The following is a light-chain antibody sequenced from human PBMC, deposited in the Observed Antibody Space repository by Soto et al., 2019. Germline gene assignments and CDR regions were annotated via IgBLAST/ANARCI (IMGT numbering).Light chain of an antibody. V-gene: IGLV2-14*01. Sequence: ALTQPASVSGSPGQSITISCTGTSSDVGAYNYVSWYQQHPGKAPKLMIYDVSNRPSGVSNRFSGSKSGNTASLTISGLQAEDEADYYCSSYTSSSTLVVFGGGTKLTVL. CDR1: SSDVGAYNY. CDR3: SSYTSSSTLVV. J-gene: IGLJ2*01. CDR2: DVS.